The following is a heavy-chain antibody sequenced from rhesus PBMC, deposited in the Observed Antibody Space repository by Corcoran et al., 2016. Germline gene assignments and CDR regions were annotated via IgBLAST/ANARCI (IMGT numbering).Heavy chain of an antibody. Sequence: QLQLQESGPGLVKPSETLSLTGAVSGGSISSNYWSWTRQPPGKGLEGIGRISGSGGSTDYNPSLKSRVTISTDTSKNQFSLKLSSVTAADTAVYYCARDRSSLYYFDYWGQGVLVTVSS. D-gene: IGHD6-19*01. CDR3: ARDRSSLYYFDY. CDR2: ISGSGGST. CDR1: GGSISSNY. V-gene: IGHV4-173*01. J-gene: IGHJ4*01.